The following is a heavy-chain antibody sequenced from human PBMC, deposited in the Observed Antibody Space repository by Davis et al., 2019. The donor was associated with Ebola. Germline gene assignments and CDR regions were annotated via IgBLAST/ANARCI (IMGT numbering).Heavy chain of an antibody. D-gene: IGHD6-19*01. V-gene: IGHV4-39*01. CDR3: ATSPGYRSAWGGGMWFDP. Sequence: SETLSLTCTVSGGSISSSTYYWGWIRQPPGKGLEWIGNMYYSGSSYYNPSLKSRVTISVDTSKNQFSLKLTSVTATDTAVYYCATSPGYRSAWGGGMWFDPWGQGTLVTVSS. CDR2: MYYSGSS. J-gene: IGHJ5*02. CDR1: GGSISSSTYY.